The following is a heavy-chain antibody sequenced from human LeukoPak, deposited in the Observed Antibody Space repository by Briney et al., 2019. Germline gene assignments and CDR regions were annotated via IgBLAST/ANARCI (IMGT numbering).Heavy chain of an antibody. CDR3: ARGKEWLPYGDY. CDR1: GYTFTSYD. Sequence: ASVKVSCKASGYTFTSYDINWVRQATGQGLEWMGWMNPNSGNTGYAQKFQGRVTITRNTSISTAYMELSSLRSEDTAVYYCARGKEWLPYGDYWGQGTLVTVSS. D-gene: IGHD6-19*01. V-gene: IGHV1-8*03. J-gene: IGHJ4*02. CDR2: MNPNSGNT.